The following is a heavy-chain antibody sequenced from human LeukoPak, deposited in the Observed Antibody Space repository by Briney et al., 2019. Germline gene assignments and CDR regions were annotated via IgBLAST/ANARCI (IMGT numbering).Heavy chain of an antibody. Sequence: GGSLRLSCAASGFTFSSYDMSWVRQAPGKGLEWVSAISPDNTYYADSVKGRLTISRDDSKNTVYLQMNSPRAEDTARYYCVKEHVDRAFTRSFEIWGQGTVVTVSS. CDR2: ISPDNT. V-gene: IGHV3-23*01. CDR1: GFTFSSYD. J-gene: IGHJ3*02. CDR3: VKEHVDRAFTRSFEI. D-gene: IGHD3-10*01.